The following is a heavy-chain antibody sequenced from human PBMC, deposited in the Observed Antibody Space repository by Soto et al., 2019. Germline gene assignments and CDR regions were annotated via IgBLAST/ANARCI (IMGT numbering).Heavy chain of an antibody. V-gene: IGHV3-33*01. D-gene: IGHD6-13*01. CDR2: IWCDGSNK. CDR3: ARERVKYSSSWSNEPPGY. J-gene: IGHJ4*02. Sequence: QVQLVESGGGVVQPGRSLRLSCAASGFTFSSYGMQWVRQAPGKGLEWVAVIWCDGSNKYYADTLKGRFTISKDNSKNTPYLQMNSLRAEDTAEYYCARERVKYSSSWSNEPPGYWGQGTLVTVSS. CDR1: GFTFSSYG.